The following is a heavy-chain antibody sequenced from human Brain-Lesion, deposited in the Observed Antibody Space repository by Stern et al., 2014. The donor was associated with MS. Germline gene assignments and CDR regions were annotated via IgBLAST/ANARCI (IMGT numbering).Heavy chain of an antibody. D-gene: IGHD3-22*01. V-gene: IGHV3-7*01. J-gene: IGHJ4*02. CDR1: GFTFSNYW. CDR2: IKQDGSEK. CDR3: AREEREHRNGYFYSYFDY. Sequence: VQLVESGGGLVQPGGSLTISCVASGFTFSNYWMGWVRQAPGKGLEWVANIKQDGSEKYYVDSVKGRFTISRDNTKNSLFLHMNSLRAEDTAVYYCAREEREHRNGYFYSYFDYWGQGTLLTVSS.